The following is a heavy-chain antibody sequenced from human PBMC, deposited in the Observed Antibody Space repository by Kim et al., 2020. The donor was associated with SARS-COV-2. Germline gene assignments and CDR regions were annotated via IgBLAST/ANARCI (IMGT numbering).Heavy chain of an antibody. CDR2: PNSGNT. D-gene: IGHD4-17*01. V-gene: IGHV1-8*01. Sequence: PNSGNTGYAQKFQGRVTMTRNTSISTAYMELSSLRSEDTAVYYCARGPYDWFDPWGQGTLVTVSS. CDR3: ARGPYDWFDP. J-gene: IGHJ5*02.